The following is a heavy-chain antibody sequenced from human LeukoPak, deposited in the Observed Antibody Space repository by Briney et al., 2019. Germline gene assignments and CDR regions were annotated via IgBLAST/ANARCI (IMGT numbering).Heavy chain of an antibody. D-gene: IGHD2-2*01. CDR2: IYYSGST. J-gene: IGHJ6*04. CDR1: GGSISSGDYY. Sequence: SQTLSLTCTVSGGSISSGDYYWSWIRQPPGKGLEWIGYIYYSGSTYYNPSLKSRVTISVDTSKNQFSLKLSSVTAADTAVYYCARGRYCSSTSCYPYYYYGMDVWGKGTTVTASS. V-gene: IGHV4-30-4*01. CDR3: ARGRYCSSTSCYPYYYYGMDV.